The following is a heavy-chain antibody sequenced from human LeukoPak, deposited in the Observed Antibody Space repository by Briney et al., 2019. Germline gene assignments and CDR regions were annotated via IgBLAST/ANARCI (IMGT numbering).Heavy chain of an antibody. CDR3: ARTSLGYSPDY. V-gene: IGHV1-46*01. CDR2: INPSGGST. D-gene: IGHD5-18*01. CDR1: AYTFTSYY. J-gene: IGHJ4*02. Sequence: GASVKVSCKASAYTFTSYYIHWVRQAPGQGLEWMGLINPSGGSTTYAQKFQGRVTMTRDTSTSTANMELSSLRSEDTAVYYCARTSLGYSPDYWGQGALVTVSS.